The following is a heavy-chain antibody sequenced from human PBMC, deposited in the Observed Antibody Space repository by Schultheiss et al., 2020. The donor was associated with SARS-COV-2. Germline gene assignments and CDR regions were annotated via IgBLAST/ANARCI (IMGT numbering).Heavy chain of an antibody. D-gene: IGHD6-19*01. CDR1: GGTFSSYA. CDR3: ARLSSSGWRNHDY. Sequence: ASVKVSCKASGGTFSSYAISWVRQAPGQGLEWMGRINPNSGGTNYAQKFQGRVTMTRDTSISTAYMELSRLRSDDTAVYYCARLSSSGWRNHDYWGQGTLVTVSS. CDR2: INPNSGGT. V-gene: IGHV1-2*06. J-gene: IGHJ4*02.